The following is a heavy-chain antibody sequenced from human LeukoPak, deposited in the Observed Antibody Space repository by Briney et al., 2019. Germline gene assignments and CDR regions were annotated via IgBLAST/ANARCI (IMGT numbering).Heavy chain of an antibody. Sequence: SETLSPTCTVSGDSVSNGNYYWSWLRQPPGKALEWIGYIYYTGKTYYNPSLEGRVTILVDTSRNHFSVKLSSVTAADTAVYYCARSQNYYGSGDYWSQGTLVTVSS. J-gene: IGHJ4*02. CDR3: ARSQNYYGSGDY. CDR2: IYYTGKT. D-gene: IGHD3-10*01. V-gene: IGHV4-61*03. CDR1: GDSVSNGNYY.